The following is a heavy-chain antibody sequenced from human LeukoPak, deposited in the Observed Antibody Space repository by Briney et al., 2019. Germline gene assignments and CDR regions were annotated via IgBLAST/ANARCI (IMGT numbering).Heavy chain of an antibody. D-gene: IGHD3-22*01. Sequence: SETLSLTCAVYGGSFSGYYWSWIRQPPGKGLEWIGEINHSGSTNYNPSLKRRVTISVNTSKNQFSLKLSSVTAADTAVYYCARQARQYYYDSSGYYYYYYYMDVWVKGTTVTISS. CDR1: GGSFSGYY. CDR3: ARQARQYYYDSSGYYYYYYYMDV. CDR2: INHSGST. J-gene: IGHJ6*03. V-gene: IGHV4-34*01.